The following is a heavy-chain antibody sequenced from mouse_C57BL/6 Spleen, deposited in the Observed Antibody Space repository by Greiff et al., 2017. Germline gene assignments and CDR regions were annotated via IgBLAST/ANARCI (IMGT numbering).Heavy chain of an antibody. CDR2: ILPGSGST. V-gene: IGHV1-9*01. CDR1: GYTFTGSW. J-gene: IGHJ2*01. Sequence: LVESGAELMKPGASVKLSCKATGYTFTGSWLEWVKQRPGHGLEWIGEILPGSGSTNYNEKFKSKATLTVDKSSSKAYMQLSSLTSEDSAVYYCARGYYGSSYNFDYWGQGTTLTVSS. CDR3: ARGYYGSSYNFDY. D-gene: IGHD1-1*01.